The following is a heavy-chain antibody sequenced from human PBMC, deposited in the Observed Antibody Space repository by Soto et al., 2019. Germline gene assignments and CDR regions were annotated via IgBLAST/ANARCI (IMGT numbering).Heavy chain of an antibody. Sequence: QLQLQESGSGLVKPSQTLSLTCAVSGGSISSGGYSWSWIRQPPGKGLECIGYIYHSGSTYYNPSIKSRVSISVDRSKNQFSLKLSSVTAADTAVYYCARAGGLGAVAVDYWGQGALVTVSS. V-gene: IGHV4-30-2*01. CDR2: IYHSGST. CDR3: ARAGGLGAVAVDY. CDR1: GGSISSGGYS. D-gene: IGHD6-19*01. J-gene: IGHJ4*02.